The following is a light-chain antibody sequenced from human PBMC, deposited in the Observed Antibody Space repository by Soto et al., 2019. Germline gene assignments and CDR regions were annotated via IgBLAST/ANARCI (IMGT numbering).Light chain of an antibody. CDR3: QQYNSYQ. Sequence: DIQMTQSPSTLSASVGDRVTITCRASQSISSWLAWYQQKPGKAPKLLIYDASSLESGVPSRFSGSGSGTEFTLTIXSLQPDDFATYYCQQYNSYQFGQGTKVDIK. CDR2: DAS. V-gene: IGKV1-5*01. J-gene: IGKJ1*01. CDR1: QSISSW.